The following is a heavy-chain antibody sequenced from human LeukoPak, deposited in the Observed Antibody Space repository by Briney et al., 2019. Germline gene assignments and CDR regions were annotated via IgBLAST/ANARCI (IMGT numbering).Heavy chain of an antibody. CDR3: ARVGYSYGLLQ. Sequence: PSETLSLTCTVSGGSISSGGYYWSWIRQHPGKGLEWIGYIYYSGSTYYNPSLKSRVTISVDTSKNQFSLKLSSVTAADTAVYYCARVGYSYGLLQWGQGTLVTVSS. J-gene: IGHJ4*02. CDR2: IYYSGST. D-gene: IGHD5-18*01. V-gene: IGHV4-31*03. CDR1: GGSISSGGYY.